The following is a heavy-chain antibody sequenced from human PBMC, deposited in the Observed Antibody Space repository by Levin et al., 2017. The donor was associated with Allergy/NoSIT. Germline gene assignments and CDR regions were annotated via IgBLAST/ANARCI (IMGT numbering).Heavy chain of an antibody. V-gene: IGHV3-48*02. D-gene: IGHD6-19*01. CDR2: ISSSSTPI. CDR3: ATSIEDQWLDAFDI. Sequence: QASETLSLTCAASGFTFSSYSMNWVRQAPGKGLEWISYISSSSTPIYYADSVKGRFTISRDNAKNSLYLQMNSLRDEDTAVYYCATSIEDQWLDAFDIWGQGTMVTVSS. CDR1: GFTFSSYS. J-gene: IGHJ3*02.